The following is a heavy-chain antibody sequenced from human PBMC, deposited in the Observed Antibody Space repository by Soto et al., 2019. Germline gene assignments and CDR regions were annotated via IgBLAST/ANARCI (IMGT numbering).Heavy chain of an antibody. Sequence: GGSLRLSCAASGFTFSSYAMSWVRQAPGKGLEWVSAISGSGGSTYYADSVKGRFTISRDNSKNTLYLQMNSLRAEDTAVYYCAKALTVTTYYYYGMDVWGQGTTVTVSS. CDR2: ISGSGGST. D-gene: IGHD4-17*01. V-gene: IGHV3-23*01. J-gene: IGHJ6*02. CDR3: AKALTVTTYYYYGMDV. CDR1: GFTFSSYA.